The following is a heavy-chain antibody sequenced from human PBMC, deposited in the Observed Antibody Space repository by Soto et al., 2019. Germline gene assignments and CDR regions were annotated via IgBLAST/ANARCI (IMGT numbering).Heavy chain of an antibody. D-gene: IGHD1-7*01. J-gene: IGHJ5*02. Sequence: QVQLVESGGGVVQPGRSLRLSCAASGFTFSSYGMHWVRQAPGKGLEWVAVIWYDGSNKYYADSVKGRFTISRDNSKNTLYLQMNSLRAEDTAVYYCARARHNWNYSGGLIDPWGQGTLVTVSS. CDR2: IWYDGSNK. CDR1: GFTFSSYG. V-gene: IGHV3-33*01. CDR3: ARARHNWNYSGGLIDP.